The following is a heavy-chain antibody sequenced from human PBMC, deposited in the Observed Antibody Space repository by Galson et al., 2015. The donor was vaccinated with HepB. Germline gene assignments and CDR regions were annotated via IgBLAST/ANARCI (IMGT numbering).Heavy chain of an antibody. CDR3: ARDPGYSSSWYGFYAFDI. CDR1: GLTFSNYG. D-gene: IGHD6-13*01. Sequence: YLRLSCAASGLTFSNYGMHWVRQPPGKGLEWVAVIWSDGSNKYYADSVKGRFTISRDNSKNTLYLQMNSLRAEDTAVYYCARDPGYSSSWYGFYAFDIWGQGTMVTVSS. J-gene: IGHJ3*02. V-gene: IGHV3-33*01. CDR2: IWSDGSNK.